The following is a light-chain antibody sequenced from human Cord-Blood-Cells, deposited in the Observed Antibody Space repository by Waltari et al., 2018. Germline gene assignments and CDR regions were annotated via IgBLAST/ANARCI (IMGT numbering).Light chain of an antibody. CDR3: QQSYSTPFT. V-gene: IGKV1-39*01. CDR1: QSISSY. CDR2: AAS. Sequence: DIQITQSPYSLSASVGDRVTITYRASQSISSYLNWYQQKPGKAPKLLIYAASSLQSGVPSRFSGSGSGTDFTLTISSLQPEDFATYYCQQSYSTPFTFGPGTKVDIK. J-gene: IGKJ3*01.